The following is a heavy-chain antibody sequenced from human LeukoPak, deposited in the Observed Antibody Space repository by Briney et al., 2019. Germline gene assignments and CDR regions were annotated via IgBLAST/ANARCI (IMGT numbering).Heavy chain of an antibody. V-gene: IGHV5-51*01. CDR3: VRHGGRDKGGTNYMGDY. CDR1: GYSFTNYG. D-gene: IGHD4/OR15-4a*01. J-gene: IGHJ4*02. CDR2: IFPGDSDT. Sequence: GESLKISCKGSGYSFTNYGIGWVRQMPGKGLEWMGVIFPGDSDTRYSPSFQGQVTISADKSISTAYLQWSTLKASDTAIYHCVRHGGRDKGGTNYMGDYWGQGTLVTVSS.